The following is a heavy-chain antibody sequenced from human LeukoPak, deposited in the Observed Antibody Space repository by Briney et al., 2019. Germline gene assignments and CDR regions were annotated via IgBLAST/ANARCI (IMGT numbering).Heavy chain of an antibody. Sequence: GGALRLSCIGSGCTLSRYWMSGVRQVGGKQADVVCNIKEDSSEKSYVECLMAIFTINRDNVKNPVFIQMNGLSVEDTAMYYCARYPGYSEFDVWGQGIMVIVSS. D-gene: IGHD4-11*01. V-gene: IGHV3-7*01. CDR3: ARYPGYSEFDV. CDR1: GCTLSRYW. CDR2: IKEDSSEK. J-gene: IGHJ3*01.